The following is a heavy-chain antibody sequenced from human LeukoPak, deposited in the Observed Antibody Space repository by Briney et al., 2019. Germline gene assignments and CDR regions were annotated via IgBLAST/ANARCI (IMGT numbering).Heavy chain of an antibody. CDR2: FDPEDGET. V-gene: IGHV1-24*01. CDR1: GYTLTELS. Sequence: ASVKVSCKVSGYTLTELSMHWVRQAPGKGLEWMGGFDPEDGETIYAQKFQGRVTMTEDTSTDTAYMELSSLRSEDTAVYYCATAPPGALPARSWFDPWGQGTLVTVSS. CDR3: ATAPPGALPARSWFDP. D-gene: IGHD1-26*01. J-gene: IGHJ5*02.